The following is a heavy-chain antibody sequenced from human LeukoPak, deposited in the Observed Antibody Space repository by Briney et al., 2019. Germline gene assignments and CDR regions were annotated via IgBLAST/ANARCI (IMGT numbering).Heavy chain of an antibody. V-gene: IGHV3-30*04. CDR2: ISYDGSNK. CDR1: GFTFSSYA. Sequence: GGSLRLSCAASGFTFSSYAMHWVRQAPGKGLEWVAVISYDGSNKYYADSVKGRFTISRDNSKNTLYLQMNSLRAEDTAVYYCARETYYYDSSGLTHDAFDIWGQGTMVTVSS. D-gene: IGHD3-22*01. CDR3: ARETYYYDSSGLTHDAFDI. J-gene: IGHJ3*02.